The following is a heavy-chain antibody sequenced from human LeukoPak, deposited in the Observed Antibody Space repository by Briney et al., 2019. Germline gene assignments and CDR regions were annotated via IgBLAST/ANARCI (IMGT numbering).Heavy chain of an antibody. J-gene: IGHJ5*02. V-gene: IGHV3-21*01. Sequence: GGSLGLSCAASGFTFSSYSMNWVRQAPGKGLEWVSSISSSSSYIYYADSVKGRFTISRDNSKNTLYLQMNSLRAEDTAVYYCAKDLPEGWFDPWGQGTLVTVSS. CDR2: ISSSSSYI. CDR1: GFTFSSYS. CDR3: AKDLPEGWFDP.